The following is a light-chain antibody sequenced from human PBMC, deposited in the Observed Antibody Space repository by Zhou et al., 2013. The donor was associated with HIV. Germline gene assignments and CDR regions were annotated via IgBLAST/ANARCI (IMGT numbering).Light chain of an antibody. CDR1: QSISSW. CDR3: QQYNSYSRT. Sequence: DIQMTQSPSTLSASVGERVTITCRASQSISSWLAWYQQKPGKAPKLLIYAASTLQSGVPSRFRGSGSGTDFTLTISSLQPDDFATYYCQQYNSYSRTFGQGTKVEI. CDR2: AAS. J-gene: IGKJ1*01. V-gene: IGKV1-5*01.